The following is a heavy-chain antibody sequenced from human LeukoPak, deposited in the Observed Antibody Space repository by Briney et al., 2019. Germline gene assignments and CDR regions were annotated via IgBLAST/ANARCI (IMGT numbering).Heavy chain of an antibody. D-gene: IGHD4-23*01. Sequence: SQTLSLTCAVSGGSISSGGYSWSWIRQPPGKGLEWIGYIYHSGSTYYNPSLKSRVTISVDRSKNQFSLKLSSVTAADTAVYYCARQYGGNFAPDYWGQGTLVTVSS. CDR1: GGSISSGGYS. CDR2: IYHSGST. J-gene: IGHJ4*02. CDR3: ARQYGGNFAPDY. V-gene: IGHV4-30-2*01.